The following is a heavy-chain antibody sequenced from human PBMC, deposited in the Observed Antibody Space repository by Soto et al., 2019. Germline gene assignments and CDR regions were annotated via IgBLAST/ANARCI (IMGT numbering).Heavy chain of an antibody. J-gene: IGHJ5*02. Sequence: LEESGGGLVEPGGSLRLTCVGSGVDFRGSYMNWIRQAPGKGLEWISYISDTGRTIHYADSVKGRFVISRDNSRDSLYLQMNDLRADDTAIYYCAGFKEGKIAGLRWLDPWGQGTRVTVSS. CDR2: ISDTGRTI. V-gene: IGHV3-11*01. CDR3: AGFKEGKIAGLRWLDP. D-gene: IGHD6-13*01. CDR1: GVDFRGSY.